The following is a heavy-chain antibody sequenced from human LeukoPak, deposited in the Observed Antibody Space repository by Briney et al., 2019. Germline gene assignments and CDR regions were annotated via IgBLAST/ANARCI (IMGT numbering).Heavy chain of an antibody. CDR2: VFYNGAT. CDR1: GGSISSSIYY. D-gene: IGHD4-17*01. V-gene: IGHV4-39*07. Sequence: SETLSLTCIVSGGSISSSIYYWAWVRQPPGKELEWIGTVFYNGATQYSPSLRRRVTISIDTSTNQFSLKLTSVTAADMAVYYCATGDYGDYRYWGQGTLVTLS. CDR3: ATGDYGDYRY. J-gene: IGHJ4*02.